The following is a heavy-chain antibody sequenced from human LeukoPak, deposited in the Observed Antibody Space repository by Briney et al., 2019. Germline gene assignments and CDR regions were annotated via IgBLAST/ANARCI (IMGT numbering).Heavy chain of an antibody. CDR1: GYTFTGYY. D-gene: IGHD3-10*01. CDR2: IDPIFGTA. Sequence: ASVKVSCKASGYTFTGYYMQWVRQAPGQGLEWMGWIDPIFGTANYAQKFQGRVTITTDESTSTAYMELSSLRSEDTAVYYCARDSLEMVLDYWGQGTLVTVSS. CDR3: ARDSLEMVLDY. V-gene: IGHV1-69*05. J-gene: IGHJ4*02.